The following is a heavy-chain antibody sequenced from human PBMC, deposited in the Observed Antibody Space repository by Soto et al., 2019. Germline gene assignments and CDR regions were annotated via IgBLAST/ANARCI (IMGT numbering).Heavy chain of an antibody. V-gene: IGHV3-11*06. Sequence: QVQLVESGGGLVKPGGSLRLSCAASGFTFSDYYMSWIRQAPGKGLEWVSYISSSSSYTNYADSVKGRFTISRDNAKNSLYLQMNSLRAEDTAVYYCAREPRSSGWAVGFDYWGQGTLVTVSS. CDR3: AREPRSSGWAVGFDY. D-gene: IGHD6-19*01. J-gene: IGHJ4*02. CDR2: ISSSSSYT. CDR1: GFTFSDYY.